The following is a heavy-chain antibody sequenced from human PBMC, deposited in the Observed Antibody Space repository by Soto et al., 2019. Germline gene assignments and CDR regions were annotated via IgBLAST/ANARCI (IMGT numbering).Heavy chain of an antibody. CDR2: ISGSGGST. V-gene: IGHV3-23*01. CDR1: GCPISIYA. CDR3: AKAPLVGATPPWDY. D-gene: IGHD1-26*01. J-gene: IGHJ4*02. Sequence: GGPMRPPSSASGCPISIYAMSWIGQGLGKGLEWVSAISGSGGSTYYADSVKGQFTISRDNSKNTLYLQMNSRRAEDTAVYYCAKAPLVGATPPWDYWGQGTLVTVSS.